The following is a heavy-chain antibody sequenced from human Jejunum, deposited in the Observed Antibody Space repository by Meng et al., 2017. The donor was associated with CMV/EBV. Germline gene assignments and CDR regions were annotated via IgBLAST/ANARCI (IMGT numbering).Heavy chain of an antibody. V-gene: IGHV3-74*01. Sequence: CADSGITFSNYWMHWVRQAAGKGLVWVSRNNSDGSRANYADSVKGRIAISRDNAKNTLYLEKDSLTVEDTAVYYCARDRGDGYSLDYWGQGALVTVSS. CDR3: ARDRGDGYSLDY. J-gene: IGHJ4*02. D-gene: IGHD5-24*01. CDR1: GITFSNYW. CDR2: NNSDGSRA.